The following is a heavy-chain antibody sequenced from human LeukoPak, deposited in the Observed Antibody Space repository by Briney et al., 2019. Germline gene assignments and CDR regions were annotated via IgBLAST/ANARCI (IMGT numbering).Heavy chain of an antibody. V-gene: IGHV1-2*06. CDR3: ARDSVVSSAWGSGYFDY. J-gene: IGHJ4*02. CDR2: INPNSGGT. CDR1: GYTFTGYD. D-gene: IGHD3-22*01. Sequence: GASVKVSCKASGYTFTGYDIHWVRQAPGEGLEWMERINPNSGGTNYAQKFQGRVTLTRDTSISTAYMELSSLRSDDTAVYYCARDSVVSSAWGSGYFDYWGQGTLVTVSS.